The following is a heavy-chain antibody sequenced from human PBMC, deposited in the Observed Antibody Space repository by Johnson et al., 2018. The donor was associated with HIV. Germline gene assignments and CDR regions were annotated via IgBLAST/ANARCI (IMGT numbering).Heavy chain of an antibody. V-gene: IGHV3-53*01. CDR3: YGYYDAFDI. CDR2: IYGGGST. J-gene: IGHJ3*02. D-gene: IGHD3-10*01. Sequence: VQLVESGGGLIQPGGSLRLSCAASGFTVSSNYMSWVRQAPGKGLEWVSIIYGGGSTYYADSVKGRFTVSRDSSKNTLFLQMTSLRVEDTAVYYCYGYYDAFDIWGQGTMVSVSS. CDR1: GFTVSSNY.